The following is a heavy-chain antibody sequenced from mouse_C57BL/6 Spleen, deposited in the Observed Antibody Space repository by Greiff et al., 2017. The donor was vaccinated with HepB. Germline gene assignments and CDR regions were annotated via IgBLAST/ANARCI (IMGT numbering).Heavy chain of an antibody. CDR3: ARRWTY. CDR1: GYAFTNYL. Sequence: QVQLQQSGAELVRPGTSVKVSCKASGYAFTNYLIEWVKQRPGQGLEWIGVINPGSGGTNYNEKFKGKATLTADKSSSTAYMQLSSLTSEDSAVYFCARRWTYWGQGTTLTVSS. D-gene: IGHD1-1*02. CDR2: INPGSGGT. V-gene: IGHV1-54*01. J-gene: IGHJ2*01.